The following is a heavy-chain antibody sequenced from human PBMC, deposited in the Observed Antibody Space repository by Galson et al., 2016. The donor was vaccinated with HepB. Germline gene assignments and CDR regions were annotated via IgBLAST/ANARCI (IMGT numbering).Heavy chain of an antibody. Sequence: SLRLSCAASGFTFRHYALSWVRQAPGKGLEWVSHIDGPTPNTHYADSVRGRFSIYRDNSRDTLYLQMDSLTDEDSAIYYCATWLSHHFDYWGQGTLVTVPS. CDR3: ATWLSHHFDY. CDR2: IDGPTPNT. D-gene: IGHD6-19*01. J-gene: IGHJ4*02. V-gene: IGHV3-23*01. CDR1: GFTFRHYA.